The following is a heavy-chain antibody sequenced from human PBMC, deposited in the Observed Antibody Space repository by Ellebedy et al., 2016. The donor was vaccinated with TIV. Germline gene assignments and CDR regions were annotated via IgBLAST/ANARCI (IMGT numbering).Heavy chain of an antibody. Sequence: GESLKISCVASGFSFSTYGMHWVRQAPGKGLEWVAFKRFDGRNEYNGDSVKGRFIISRDLSKNTLCLQMNRMTSDDTGIYYCTRETNPPPGALAGTGFDCWGQGTLVIVSS. CDR2: KRFDGRNE. CDR3: TRETNPPPGALAGTGFDC. CDR1: GFSFSTYG. J-gene: IGHJ4*02. D-gene: IGHD6-19*01. V-gene: IGHV3-30*02.